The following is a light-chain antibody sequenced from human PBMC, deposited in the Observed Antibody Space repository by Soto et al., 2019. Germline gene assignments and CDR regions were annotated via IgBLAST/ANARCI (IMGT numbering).Light chain of an antibody. CDR3: QQYGSSYT. CDR1: QSVKNNY. J-gene: IGKJ3*01. Sequence: IVLTPSPGNLFLSPGEKATLPRRASQSVKNNYLAWYQQKPGQPPRLLIFGASSRAIGIPDRFSGGGSGTDFTLTISRLEPEDFAVYYCQQYGSSYTFGPGTKVDIK. CDR2: GAS. V-gene: IGKV3-20*01.